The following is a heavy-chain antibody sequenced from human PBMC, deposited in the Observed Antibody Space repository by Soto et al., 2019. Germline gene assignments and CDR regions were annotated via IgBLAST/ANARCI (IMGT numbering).Heavy chain of an antibody. V-gene: IGHV5-51*01. D-gene: IGHD4-17*01. CDR1: GYSFTSYW. Sequence: GESLKISCKGSGYSFTSYWIGWVRQMPGKGLEWMGIIYPGDSDTRYSPSFQGQVTISADKSISTAYLQWSSLKASDTAMYYCARQTGTYGGFSRYYFDYWGQGTLVTVSS. J-gene: IGHJ4*02. CDR3: ARQTGTYGGFSRYYFDY. CDR2: IYPGDSDT.